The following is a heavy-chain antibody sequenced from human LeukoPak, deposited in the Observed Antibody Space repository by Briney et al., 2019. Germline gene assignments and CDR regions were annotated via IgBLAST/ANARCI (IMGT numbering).Heavy chain of an antibody. V-gene: IGHV4-30-4*07. CDR3: ARSMVRTYYFDY. Sequence: SETLSLTCEVSGESLSSGGYSWSWIRQPPGKGMEWIGYIRYSGSTYYNPSLKSRLTMSVEASKTQFSLRLSSVTAADTAVYYCARSMVRTYYFDYWGQGTLVTVSS. CDR2: IRYSGST. CDR1: GESLSSGGYS. D-gene: IGHD3-10*01. J-gene: IGHJ4*02.